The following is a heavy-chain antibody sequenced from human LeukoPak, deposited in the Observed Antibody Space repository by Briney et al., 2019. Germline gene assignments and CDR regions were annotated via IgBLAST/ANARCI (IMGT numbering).Heavy chain of an antibody. D-gene: IGHD4-17*01. V-gene: IGHV4-30-4*08. CDR3: ARGRYYGDYIDY. J-gene: IGHJ4*02. CDR1: GGSISSGGYY. Sequence: SETLSLTCTVSGGSISSGGYYWSWIRQHPGTGLEWIGYHYYSGTTNYSPSLKSRVDISIDTFRNQFSLRLTSVTAADTAVYYCARGRYYGDYIDYWGQGALVTVSS. CDR2: HYYSGTT.